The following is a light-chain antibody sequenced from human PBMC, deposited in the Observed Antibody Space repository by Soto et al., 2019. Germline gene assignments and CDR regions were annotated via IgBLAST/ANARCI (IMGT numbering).Light chain of an antibody. CDR2: DTS. CDR3: QQYHNWPRT. Sequence: EIVLTQSPVTLSLSPGERATLSCRASQSVRDSYLAWYQQKPGQAPSLLIYDTSTRATGIPDRFIGSGSGTEFTLTISSLQSEDFAVYYCQQYHNWPRTFGQGTKVDIK. CDR1: QSVRDSY. J-gene: IGKJ1*01. V-gene: IGKV3D-15*01.